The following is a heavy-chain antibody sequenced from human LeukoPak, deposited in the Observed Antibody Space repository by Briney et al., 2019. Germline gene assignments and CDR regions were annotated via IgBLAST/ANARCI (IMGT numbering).Heavy chain of an antibody. Sequence: GGSLRLSCAATGFTFSGYAMSWVRQAPGKGLEWVSSITDRGDSTYYADSVKGRLTISRDNSKNTLYLQMNSLRAEDTAVYYCAKLSPFGVVIGWFDPWGQGTLVTVSS. CDR3: AKLSPFGVVIGWFDP. D-gene: IGHD3-3*01. J-gene: IGHJ5*02. CDR2: ITDRGDST. V-gene: IGHV3-23*01. CDR1: GFTFSGYA.